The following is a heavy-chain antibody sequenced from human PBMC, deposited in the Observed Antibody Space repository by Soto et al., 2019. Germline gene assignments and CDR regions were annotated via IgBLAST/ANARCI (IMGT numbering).Heavy chain of an antibody. CDR3: ARDPGYCTTTSCYYFDS. V-gene: IGHV1-2*02. Sequence: ASVKVSCKASGYTFTGYYMHWVRQAPGQGLEWMGWISPDSGGTNYAQKFQGRVTMTRDTSISTAYMELSSLRSDDTAVYFCARDPGYCTTTSCYYFDSWGQGTLVTVSS. CDR2: ISPDSGGT. D-gene: IGHD2-2*01. CDR1: GYTFTGYY. J-gene: IGHJ4*02.